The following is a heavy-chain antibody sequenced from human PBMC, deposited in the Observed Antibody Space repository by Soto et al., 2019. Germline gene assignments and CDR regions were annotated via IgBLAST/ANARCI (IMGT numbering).Heavy chain of an antibody. CDR2: IYYSGST. CDR3: ARSGSSGWYISRHPLYFDY. D-gene: IGHD6-19*01. J-gene: IGHJ4*02. V-gene: IGHV4-59*01. Sequence: KQSPTLSLPCTVSGGSIRSYYWSWIRQPPGKGLEWIGYIYYSGSTNYNPSLKSRVTISVDTSKNQFSLKLSSVTAADTAVYYCARSGSSGWYISRHPLYFDYWGQGTLVTVSS. CDR1: GGSIRSYY.